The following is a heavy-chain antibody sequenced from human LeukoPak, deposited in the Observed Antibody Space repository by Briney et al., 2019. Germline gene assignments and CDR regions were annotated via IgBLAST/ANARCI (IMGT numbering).Heavy chain of an antibody. CDR1: GFTFSSYG. CDR2: ISYHGTNK. CDR3: SRKRIAFCGGDCFQGAFDY. Sequence: GGSLRLSCAASGFTFSSYGMHWVRQAPGKGLEWVAVISYHGTNKDYADSVKGRFTISRDNSKNTLYLQMNSLRAEDTAVYYCSRKRIAFCGGDCFQGAFDYWGQGSLVTVSS. J-gene: IGHJ4*02. D-gene: IGHD2-21*02. V-gene: IGHV3-30*03.